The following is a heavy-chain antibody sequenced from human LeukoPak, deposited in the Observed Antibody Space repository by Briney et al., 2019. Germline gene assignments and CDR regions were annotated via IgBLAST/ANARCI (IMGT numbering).Heavy chain of an antibody. D-gene: IGHD7-27*01. CDR3: ATYKNWVAGDV. CDR1: GFTFKDYW. Sequence: GGSLRLSCAASGFTFKDYWMSWVRQAPGKGPEWVANINKEGNEEHFVDSVKGRFTVSRDNAKNSLFLQMNSLRVEDTAVYYCATYKNWVAGDVWGQGTTVSVSS. CDR2: INKEGNEE. J-gene: IGHJ6*02. V-gene: IGHV3-7*01.